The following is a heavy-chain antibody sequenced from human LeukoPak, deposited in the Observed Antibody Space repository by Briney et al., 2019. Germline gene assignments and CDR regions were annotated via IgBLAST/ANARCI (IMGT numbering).Heavy chain of an antibody. CDR3: VRLGIMITFGGVIVDYYYGMDV. V-gene: IGHV4-34*01. CDR1: GGSFSGYY. D-gene: IGHD3-16*02. CDR2: INHSGST. Sequence: PSETLSLTCAVYGGSFSGYYWSWIRQPPGKGLEWIGEINHSGSTNYNPSLKSRVTISVDTSKNQFSLKLSSVTAADTAVYYCVRLGIMITFGGVIVDYYYGMDVWGQGTTVTVSS. J-gene: IGHJ6*02.